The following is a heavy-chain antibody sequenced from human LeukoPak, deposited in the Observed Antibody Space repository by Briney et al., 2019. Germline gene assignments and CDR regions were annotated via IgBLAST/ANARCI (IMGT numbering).Heavy chain of an antibody. CDR1: GFTFSSYG. CDR2: IRYDGSIK. Sequence: GGSLRLSCAASGFTFSSYGMHWVRQAPGKGLEWVAFIRYDGSIKYYGDSVKGRFTISRDNPKNTLYLQMNSLRAEDTAVYYCAKEGGDYVWGSYRLHTLYYFDYWGQGTLVTVSS. V-gene: IGHV3-30*02. J-gene: IGHJ4*02. CDR3: AKEGGDYVWGSYRLHTLYYFDY. D-gene: IGHD3-16*02.